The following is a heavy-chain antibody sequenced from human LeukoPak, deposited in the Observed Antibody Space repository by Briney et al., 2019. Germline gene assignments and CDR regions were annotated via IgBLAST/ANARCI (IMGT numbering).Heavy chain of an antibody. D-gene: IGHD4-17*01. CDR3: ARGRTVTTKYNWFDP. V-gene: IGHV4-59*12. Sequence: KSSETLSLTCTVSGGSISSYYWSWIRQPPGKGLEYIGYIYYSGYTNYNPSLKSRVTISVDTSKNQFSLKLSSVTAADTAVYYCARGRTVTTKYNWFDPWGQGTLVTVSS. J-gene: IGHJ5*02. CDR2: IYYSGYT. CDR1: GGSISSYY.